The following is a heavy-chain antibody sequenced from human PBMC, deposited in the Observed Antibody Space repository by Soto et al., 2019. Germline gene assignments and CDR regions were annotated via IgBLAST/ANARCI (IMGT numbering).Heavy chain of an antibody. D-gene: IGHD6-13*01. Sequence: PSETLSLTCTVSGGSISSNYWTWIRQPPGKGLEWIGYVYNSGSTNYNPSLKSRVTISEDTSKSQFSLKVNSMTAADTAVYYCARYRREAVAGYTLDNWGPAILVTVSS. J-gene: IGHJ1*01. CDR3: ARYRREAVAGYTLDN. CDR2: VYNSGST. CDR1: GGSISSNY. V-gene: IGHV4-59*01.